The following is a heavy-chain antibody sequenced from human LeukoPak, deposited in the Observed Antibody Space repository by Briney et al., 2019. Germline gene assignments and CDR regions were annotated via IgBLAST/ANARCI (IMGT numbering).Heavy chain of an antibody. CDR1: GYTLTELS. CDR2: FDPEDGET. Sequence: ASVKVSCKVSGYTLTELSMHWVRQAPGKGLEWMGGFDPEDGETIYAQKLQGRVTMTTDTSTSTAYMELRSLRSDDTAVYYCARGEESYYYGMDVWGQGTTVTVSS. J-gene: IGHJ6*02. D-gene: IGHD1-26*01. CDR3: ARGEESYYYGMDV. V-gene: IGHV1-24*01.